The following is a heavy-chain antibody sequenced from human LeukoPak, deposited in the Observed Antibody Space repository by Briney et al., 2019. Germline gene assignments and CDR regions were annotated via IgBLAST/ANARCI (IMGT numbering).Heavy chain of an antibody. V-gene: IGHV3-23*01. J-gene: IGHJ6*02. CDR2: ISGSGGST. CDR3: ARDRYYDFWSGYYSYYYYYGMDV. CDR1: GFTFSSYA. Sequence: GGSLRLSCAASGFTFSSYAMGWVRQAPGKGLEWVSAISGSGGSTYYADSVKGRFTISRDNSKNTLYLQMNSLRAEDTSVYYCARDRYYDFWSGYYSYYYYYGMDVGGQGTTVTVSS. D-gene: IGHD3-3*01.